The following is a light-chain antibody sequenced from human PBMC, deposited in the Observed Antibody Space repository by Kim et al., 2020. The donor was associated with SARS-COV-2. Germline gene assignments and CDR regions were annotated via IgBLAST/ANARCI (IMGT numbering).Light chain of an antibody. J-gene: IGKJ3*01. CDR3: MLDAQEGT. CDR2: EVS. V-gene: IGKV2D-26*03. Sequence: KARPVSTLLIYEVSNRFSGVPERFSGSGSGTDFTLKISRVEAEDFGAYNCMLDAQEGTLGPGHKVDLK.